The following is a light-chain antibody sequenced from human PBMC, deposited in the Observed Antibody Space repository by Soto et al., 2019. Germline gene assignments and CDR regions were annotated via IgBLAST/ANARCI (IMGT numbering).Light chain of an antibody. CDR3: QHYGRSPIT. CDR1: QSVSGNF. Sequence: MVLAQSPGTLSLSTGGRATFSCTSSQSVSGNFLAWYQQTPGQAPRLLIYAASSRATGIPDRFSGSGSATDFTLTISRLEPEAFALYYCQHYGRSPITVGQGTRLEIK. V-gene: IGKV3-20*01. J-gene: IGKJ5*01. CDR2: AAS.